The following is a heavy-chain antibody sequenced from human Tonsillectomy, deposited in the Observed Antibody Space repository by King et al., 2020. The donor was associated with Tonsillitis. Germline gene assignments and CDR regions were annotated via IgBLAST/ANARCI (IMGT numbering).Heavy chain of an antibody. J-gene: IGHJ3*01. D-gene: IGHD5-12*01. CDR3: AKDKVATMPRDAFDF. V-gene: IGHV3-23*04. Sequence: VQLVESGGGLVQPGGSLRLSCAASGFTFSSYAMSWVRQAPGKGLEWVSGISGSGGSTYSADSVKGRFTISRDNSKNTLYRRMNSLRAEDTAVYYCAKDKVATMPRDAFDFWGQGTMVTVSS. CDR2: ISGSGGST. CDR1: GFTFSSYA.